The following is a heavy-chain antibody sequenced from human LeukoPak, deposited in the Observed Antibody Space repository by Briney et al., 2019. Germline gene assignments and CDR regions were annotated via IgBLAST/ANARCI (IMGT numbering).Heavy chain of an antibody. J-gene: IGHJ4*02. CDR3: ARRGSGYVAFDS. Sequence: PSDTLSLTCAVSGYSISSSNWWGWIRQPPGKVLEWIGYIYYSGSTYYNPSLKSRVTMSVDTSKQQFSLKLSSVTALDTAVYYCARRGSGYVAFDSWGQGTLVTVSS. V-gene: IGHV4-28*01. CDR2: IYYSGST. D-gene: IGHD5-12*01. CDR1: GYSISSSNW.